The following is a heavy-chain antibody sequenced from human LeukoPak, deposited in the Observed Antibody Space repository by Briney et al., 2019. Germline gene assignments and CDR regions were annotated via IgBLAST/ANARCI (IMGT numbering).Heavy chain of an antibody. D-gene: IGHD3-3*01. CDR2: IDSGGST. V-gene: IGHV3-66*02. CDR1: GFTFSSYY. CDR3: ARDPYSKIFGG. J-gene: IGHJ4*01. Sequence: GGSLRLSCTVSGFTFSSYYMSWVRQAPGKGLEWVSIIDSGGSTYYADSVKGRFTISRDNSKNTVFLQMNSLRAEDTAVYYCARDPYSKIFGGWGHGTPVTVSS.